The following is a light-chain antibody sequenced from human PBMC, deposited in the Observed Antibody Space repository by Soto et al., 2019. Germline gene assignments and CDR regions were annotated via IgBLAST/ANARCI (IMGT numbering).Light chain of an antibody. CDR1: QTISSY. CDR2: SAS. CDR3: QQTFRTPHT. Sequence: DIQMTQSPASLSASVGDRVTITCRASQTISSYLNWYQQKPGAAPKLLIYSASTLESGVPSRFSGSGFGTDYPLTISSLQPADFAVYYCQQTFRTPHTFGQGTKLDIK. V-gene: IGKV1-39*01. J-gene: IGKJ2*01.